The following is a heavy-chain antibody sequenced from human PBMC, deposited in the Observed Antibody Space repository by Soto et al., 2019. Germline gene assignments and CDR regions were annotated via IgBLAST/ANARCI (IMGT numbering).Heavy chain of an antibody. V-gene: IGHV4-4*02. J-gene: IGHJ3*02. D-gene: IGHD5-12*01. CDR2: IYHSGST. Sequence: SETLSLTCAVSGGSISSSNWWSWVRQPPGKGLEWIGEIYHSGSTNYNPSLKSRVTISVDKSKNQFSLKLSSVTAADTAVYYCAGRGGVKSGYDYRLAFDIWGQGTMVTVSS. CDR3: AGRGGVKSGYDYRLAFDI. CDR1: GGSISSSNW.